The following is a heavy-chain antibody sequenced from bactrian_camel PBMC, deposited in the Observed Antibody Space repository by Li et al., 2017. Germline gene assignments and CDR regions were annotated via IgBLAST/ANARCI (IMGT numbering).Heavy chain of an antibody. V-gene: IGHV3S63*01. Sequence: HVQLVESGGASVQAGGSLRLSCVASGDTIGRYCMGWFRQAPGKEREGVASITRIHGGTAYADSVKGRFIISRDNTKNTWYLQMSSLRPEDTAMYSCAAGSSFSLVPMVPSRYNYWGQGTQVTVS. J-gene: IGHJ4*01. CDR2: ITRIHGGT. CDR3: AAGSSFSLVPMVPSRYNY. D-gene: IGHD7*01. CDR1: GDTIGRYC.